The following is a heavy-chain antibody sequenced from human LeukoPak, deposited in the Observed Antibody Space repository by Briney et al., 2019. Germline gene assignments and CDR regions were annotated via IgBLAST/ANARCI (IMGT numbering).Heavy chain of an antibody. CDR3: ARDRGIAAAGNDY. Sequence: GGSLRLSCAASGFTFSSYGMHWVRQAPGKGLEWVANIKQDGSEKYYVDSVKGRFTISRDNAKNSLYLQMNSLRAEDTAVYYCARDRGIAAAGNDYWGQGTLVTVSS. CDR2: IKQDGSEK. J-gene: IGHJ4*02. CDR1: GFTFSSYG. D-gene: IGHD6-13*01. V-gene: IGHV3-7*01.